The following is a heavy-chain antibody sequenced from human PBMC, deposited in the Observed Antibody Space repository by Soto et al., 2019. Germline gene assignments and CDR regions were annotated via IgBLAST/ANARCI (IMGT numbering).Heavy chain of an antibody. D-gene: IGHD3-22*01. CDR1: GFTFSSHA. Sequence: GGSLRLSCAASGFTFSSHAMAWVRQAPGKGLEWVSAISGGSERTYHADSVKGRFTISRDNSKNTLYLQMNSLRAEETAIYYCAKSRYSDSSGDFYDYWGQGTLVTVSS. V-gene: IGHV3-23*01. J-gene: IGHJ4*02. CDR2: ISGGSERT. CDR3: AKSRYSDSSGDFYDY.